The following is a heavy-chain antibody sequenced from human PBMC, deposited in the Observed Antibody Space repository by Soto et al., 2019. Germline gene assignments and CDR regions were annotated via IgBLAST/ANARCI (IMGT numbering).Heavy chain of an antibody. Sequence: PGGSLRLSCAASGFAFSSYAMHWVRQAPGKGLEWVAVISYDGSNKYYADSVKGRFTISRDNSKNALYPQMNSLRAEDTAVYYCARDWPGDIVVVPAADMGVLDVWGQGTTVTVSS. V-gene: IGHV3-30-3*01. CDR3: ARDWPGDIVVVPAADMGVLDV. D-gene: IGHD2-2*01. CDR1: GFAFSSYA. J-gene: IGHJ6*02. CDR2: ISYDGSNK.